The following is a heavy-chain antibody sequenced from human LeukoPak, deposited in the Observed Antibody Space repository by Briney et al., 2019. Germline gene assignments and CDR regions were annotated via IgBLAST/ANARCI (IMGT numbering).Heavy chain of an antibody. CDR1: GDSTSGSSYY. D-gene: IGHD1-14*01. J-gene: IGHJ4*02. CDR3: ARHDRRTGSHFDY. CDR2: IYHNGNI. Sequence: PSETLSLTCTVSGDSTSGSSYYWGWIRQPPGEGLEWSGSIYHNGNIYYNPSLKSRVSISVDTSKNQFSLKLSSVTAADTAVYYCARHDRRTGSHFDYWGQGTLVTVSS. V-gene: IGHV4-39*01.